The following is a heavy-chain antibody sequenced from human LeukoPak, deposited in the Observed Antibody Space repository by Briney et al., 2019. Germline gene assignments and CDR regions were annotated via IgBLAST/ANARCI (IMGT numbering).Heavy chain of an antibody. Sequence: ASVTVSCTASGYTFTGYYMHWVRQAPGQGLEWMGRINPNSGGTNYAQKFQGRVTMTRDTSISTAYMELSRLRSDDTAVYYCASSEGGYNLFDYWGQGTLVTVSS. J-gene: IGHJ4*02. CDR3: ASSEGGYNLFDY. CDR1: GYTFTGYY. CDR2: INPNSGGT. V-gene: IGHV1-2*06. D-gene: IGHD5-24*01.